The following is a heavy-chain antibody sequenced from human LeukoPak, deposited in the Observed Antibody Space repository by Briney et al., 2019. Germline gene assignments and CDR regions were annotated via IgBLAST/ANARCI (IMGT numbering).Heavy chain of an antibody. J-gene: IGHJ4*02. CDR2: FNHSGST. CDR3: AREQAALGRYFDWLPFDY. V-gene: IGHV4-34*01. CDR1: GGSFSGYY. D-gene: IGHD3-9*01. Sequence: PSETLSLTCAVYGGSFSGYYWSWIRQPPGKGLEWIGEFNHSGSTNYNPSLKSRVTISVDTSKNQFSLKLSSVTAADTAVYYCAREQAALGRYFDWLPFDYWGQGTLVTVSS.